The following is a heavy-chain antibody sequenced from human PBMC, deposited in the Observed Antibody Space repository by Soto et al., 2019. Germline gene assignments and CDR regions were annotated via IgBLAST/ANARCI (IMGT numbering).Heavy chain of an antibody. J-gene: IGHJ6*03. CDR3: ARTPDYYYYMDV. Sequence: PGGSLRLSCAASGFTFSDYYMSWIRHPPGKGLEWVSYISSSGSTIYYADSVKGRFTISRDNAKNSLYLQMNSLRAEDTAVYYCARTPDYYYYMDVWGKGTTVTVSS. CDR2: ISSSGSTI. V-gene: IGHV3-11*01. CDR1: GFTFSDYY.